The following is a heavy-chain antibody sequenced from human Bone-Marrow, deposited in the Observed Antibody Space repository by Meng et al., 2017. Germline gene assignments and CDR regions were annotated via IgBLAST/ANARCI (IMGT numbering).Heavy chain of an antibody. Sequence: ASVKVSCKASGYTFTSYGISWVRQAPGQGLEWMGWISAYNGNTNYAQKLQGRVTMTTDTSTSTAYMELRSLRSEDTAVYYCARDLGFWDSSGYYQGYFDYWGQGTLVTVSS. J-gene: IGHJ4*02. D-gene: IGHD3-22*01. V-gene: IGHV1-18*01. CDR2: ISAYNGNT. CDR3: ARDLGFWDSSGYYQGYFDY. CDR1: GYTFTSYG.